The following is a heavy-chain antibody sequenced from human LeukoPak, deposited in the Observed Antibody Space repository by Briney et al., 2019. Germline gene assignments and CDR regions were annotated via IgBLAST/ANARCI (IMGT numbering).Heavy chain of an antibody. J-gene: IGHJ5*02. CDR2: INHSGST. CDR3: ARAPPQSYTWFDP. CDR1: GGSFSGYY. V-gene: IGHV4-34*01. Sequence: PSETLSLTCAVYGGSFSGYYWSWIRQPPGKGLEWIGEINHSGSTNYNPSLKSRVTISVDTSKNQFSLKLSSVTAADTAVYYCARAPPQSYTWFDPWGQGTLVTVSS.